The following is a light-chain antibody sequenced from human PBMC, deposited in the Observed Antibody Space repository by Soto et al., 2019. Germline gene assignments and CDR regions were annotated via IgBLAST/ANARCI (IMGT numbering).Light chain of an antibody. CDR2: DVT. J-gene: IGLJ1*01. V-gene: IGLV2-14*01. Sequence: QSALTQPASVSGSPGQSITISCTGTSSDVGGYNYVSWYQQHPVKAPKLMIYDVTNRPSGVSDRFSGSKSGNTASLTISGLKAEDAAAYYCSSYTSSSAPYVFGTGTKLTVL. CDR1: SSDVGGYNY. CDR3: SSYTSSSAPYV.